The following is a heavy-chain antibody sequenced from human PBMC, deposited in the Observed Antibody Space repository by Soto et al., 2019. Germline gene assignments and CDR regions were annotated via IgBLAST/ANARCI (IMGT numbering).Heavy chain of an antibody. CDR3: ATVYSFHLENNWNSHSANWFDP. Sequence: GASVKVSCKASGYTFTSYYMHWVRQAPGQGLEWMGIIDPSGGGTSYAQKFQGRLTMTKDTSTNTAYMELSSLRSEDTAVYYCATVYSFHLENNWNSHSANWFDPWGQGTLVTVSS. CDR2: IDPSGGGT. J-gene: IGHJ5*02. D-gene: IGHD1-7*01. CDR1: GYTFTSYY. V-gene: IGHV1-46*01.